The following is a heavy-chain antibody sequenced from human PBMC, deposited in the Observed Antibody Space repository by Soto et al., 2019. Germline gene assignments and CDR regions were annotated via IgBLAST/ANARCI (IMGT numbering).Heavy chain of an antibody. CDR2: IYSTGNT. J-gene: IGHJ4*02. Sequence: PSETLSLTCTVSGDSIRSSSYWGWIRQPPGKGLEWIGSIYSTGNTYYNPSLNSQVTISVDTSKNQFSLNVISVTAADTAVYYCARTLRRGPPFDYWGQGTLVTVSS. CDR3: ARTLRRGPPFDY. CDR1: GDSIRSSSY. V-gene: IGHV4-38-2*02. D-gene: IGHD3-10*01.